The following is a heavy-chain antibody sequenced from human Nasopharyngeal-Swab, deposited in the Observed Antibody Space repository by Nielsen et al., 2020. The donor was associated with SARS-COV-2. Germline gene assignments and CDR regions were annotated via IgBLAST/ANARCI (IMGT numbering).Heavy chain of an antibody. D-gene: IGHD6-13*01. Sequence: ASVKVSCNASGYTLTNYGVTWVRQAPGQGLEWMGWISGYNGNTKFAQKLQGRATMTTDTATSTAYMELRSLRSDDTAVYYCARFVESSSWYGYYYGMDVWGQGTTVTVSS. CDR1: GYTLTNYG. CDR2: ISGYNGNT. J-gene: IGHJ6*02. V-gene: IGHV1-18*01. CDR3: ARFVESSSWYGYYYGMDV.